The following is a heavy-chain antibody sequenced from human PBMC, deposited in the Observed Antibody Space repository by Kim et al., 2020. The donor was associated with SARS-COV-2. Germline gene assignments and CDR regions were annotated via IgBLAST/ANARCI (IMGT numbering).Heavy chain of an antibody. D-gene: IGHD2-2*01. CDR3: AKRRDTSNWYFDL. J-gene: IGHJ2*01. Sequence: GGSLRLSCSASGFTFSSYSMYWIRQAPGKTLEHVSGISGNGVNTNYADSVKGRVTISRDNSKNTVYLQMSSLRPEDMAVYYCAKRRDTSNWYFDLWGRGTLVTVSS. V-gene: IGHV3-64D*06. CDR2: ISGNGVNT. CDR1: GFTFSSYS.